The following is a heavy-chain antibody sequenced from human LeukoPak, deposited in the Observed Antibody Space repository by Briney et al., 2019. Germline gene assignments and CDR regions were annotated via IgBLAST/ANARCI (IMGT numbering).Heavy chain of an antibody. Sequence: SVKVSCKASGGTFSSYAISWVRQAPGQGLEWMGGIIPISGTANYAQKFQGRVTITTDESTSTAYMELSSLRSEDTAVYYCASGRDGYRVLFDYWGQGTLVTVSS. J-gene: IGHJ4*02. CDR2: IIPISGTA. V-gene: IGHV1-69*05. D-gene: IGHD5-24*01. CDR3: ASGRDGYRVLFDY. CDR1: GGTFSSYA.